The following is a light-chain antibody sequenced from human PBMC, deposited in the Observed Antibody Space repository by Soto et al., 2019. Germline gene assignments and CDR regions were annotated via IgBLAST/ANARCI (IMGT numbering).Light chain of an antibody. CDR3: QQYSYYRT. V-gene: IGKV1-5*01. Sequence: DIPMTQSHSILSVSFLDRVHIXFRASQSISNSLAWYQQRPGTAPKLLIYDASTLENGVPSRFSGSGSGTEFTLTISSLQPDDSATYYCQQYSYYRTFGQGTKVDIK. CDR2: DAS. J-gene: IGKJ1*01. CDR1: QSISNS.